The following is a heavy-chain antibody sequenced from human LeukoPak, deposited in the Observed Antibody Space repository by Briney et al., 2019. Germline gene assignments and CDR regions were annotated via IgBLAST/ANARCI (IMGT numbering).Heavy chain of an antibody. CDR3: ARNRLGGSPPIYGMDV. J-gene: IGHJ6*02. D-gene: IGHD3-10*01. V-gene: IGHV4-39*07. CDR2: IYYSGST. Sequence: PSETLSLTCTVSGGSISSSSYYWGWIRQPPGKGLEWIGSIYYSGSTYYNPSLKSRVTISVDTSKNQFSLKLSSVTAADTAVYYCARNRLGGSPPIYGMDVWGQGTTVTVSS. CDR1: GGSISSSSYY.